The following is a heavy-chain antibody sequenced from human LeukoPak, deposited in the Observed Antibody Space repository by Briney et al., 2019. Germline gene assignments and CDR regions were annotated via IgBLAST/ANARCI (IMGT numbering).Heavy chain of an antibody. CDR2: INPNSGGT. Sequence: ASVKVSCKASGYTFTGYYMHWVRQAPGQGLEWMGWINPNSGGTNYAQKFQGRVTMTRDTSISTAYMELSRLRSDDTAVYYCARARRSSSCYWFDPWGQGTLVTVSS. CDR1: GYTFTGYY. V-gene: IGHV1-2*02. J-gene: IGHJ5*02. D-gene: IGHD6-13*01. CDR3: ARARRSSSCYWFDP.